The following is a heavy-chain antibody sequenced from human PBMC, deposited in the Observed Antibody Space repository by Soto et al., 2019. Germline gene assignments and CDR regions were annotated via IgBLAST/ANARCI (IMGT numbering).Heavy chain of an antibody. J-gene: IGHJ5*02. CDR1: GASVRSYH. V-gene: IGHV4-4*07. CDR3: AKDRSTMRWFDP. D-gene: IGHD1-1*01. Sequence: TLSLTCAVSGASVRSYHWSWIRQAAGKGLEWIGRVQMSGTTNYNPSLKTRVTMSLDTSKNEVSLRMTSVTAADTAVYFCAKDRSTMRWFDPWGQGILVTVSS. CDR2: VQMSGTT.